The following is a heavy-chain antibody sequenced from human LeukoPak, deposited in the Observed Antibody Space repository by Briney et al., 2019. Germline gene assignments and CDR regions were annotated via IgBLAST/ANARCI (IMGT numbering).Heavy chain of an antibody. V-gene: IGHV3-30*02. CDR3: AKRDQSGSGNGHYHMDV. CDR2: IGYDGSNQ. Sequence: PGGSLRLSCAASGFTFSRYAMHWVRQAPGKGLEWVAFIGYDGSNQYYADSMKGRFTISRDNSKNTLYLQMNSLRVEDTAVYYCAKRDQSGSGNGHYHMDVWGKGTTVTVSS. J-gene: IGHJ6*03. D-gene: IGHD3-10*01. CDR1: GFTFSRYA.